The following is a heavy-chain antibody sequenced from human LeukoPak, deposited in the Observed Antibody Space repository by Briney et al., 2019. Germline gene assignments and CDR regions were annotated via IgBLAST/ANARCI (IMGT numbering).Heavy chain of an antibody. V-gene: IGHV4-31*03. CDR3: ARDRGLRCSGGSCYGTWFDP. CDR1: GGSISSGDYY. J-gene: IGHJ5*02. CDR2: IYYSGST. D-gene: IGHD2-15*01. Sequence: SETLSLTCTVSGGSISSGDYYWTWIRQHPGKGLEWIGYIYYSGSTYYNPSLKSRVTISVDTSKNQFSLKLSSVTAADTAVYYCARDRGLRCSGGSCYGTWFDPWGQGTLVTVSS.